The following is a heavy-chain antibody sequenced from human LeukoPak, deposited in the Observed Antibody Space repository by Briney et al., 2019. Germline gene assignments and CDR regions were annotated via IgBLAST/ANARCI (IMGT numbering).Heavy chain of an antibody. CDR1: GFTFSSYS. V-gene: IGHV3-21*01. D-gene: IGHD3-22*01. CDR3: ARETRGHYYDSSGPDH. CDR2: ISSSSSYI. J-gene: IGHJ5*02. Sequence: GSLRLSCVASGFTFSSYSMNWVRQAPGKGLEWISCISSSSSYIYYADSVKGRFTISRDNAKNSLYLQMNSLRVEDMGVYYCARETRGHYYDSSGPDHWGQGTLVTVSS.